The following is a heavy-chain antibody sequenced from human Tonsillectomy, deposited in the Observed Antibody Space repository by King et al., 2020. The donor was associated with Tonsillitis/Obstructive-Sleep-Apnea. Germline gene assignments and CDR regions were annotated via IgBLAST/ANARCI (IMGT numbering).Heavy chain of an antibody. Sequence: VQLQQWGAGLLKPSETLSLTCAVYGGSFSGYYWSWIRQPPGKGLEWIGEINHSGSTNYNPSLKSRVTISVDTSKEQFSLKLSSVTAAATAVYYCADDSSGWADDAFDIWGKGTMVTVSS. CDR1: GGSFSGYY. V-gene: IGHV4-34*01. D-gene: IGHD6-19*01. CDR2: INHSGST. J-gene: IGHJ3*02. CDR3: ADDSSGWADDAFDI.